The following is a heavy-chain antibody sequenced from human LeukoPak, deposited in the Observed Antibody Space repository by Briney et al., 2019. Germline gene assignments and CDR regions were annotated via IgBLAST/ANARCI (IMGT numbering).Heavy chain of an antibody. V-gene: IGHV4-59*01. D-gene: IGHD1-26*01. CDR3: AREEGIVGATGFDY. CDR2: IYYSGST. J-gene: IGHJ4*02. CDR1: GGSISSYY. Sequence: SETLSLTCTVSGGSISSYYWSWIRQPPGKGLEWIGYIYYSGSTNYNPSLKSRVTISVDTSKNQFSPKLSSVTAADTAVYYCAREEGIVGATGFDYWGQGTLVTVSS.